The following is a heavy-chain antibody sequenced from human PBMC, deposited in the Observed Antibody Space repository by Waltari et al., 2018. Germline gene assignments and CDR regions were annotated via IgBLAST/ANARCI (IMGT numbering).Heavy chain of an antibody. Sequence: QVQLVESGGGVVQPGRSLRLSCTASGFTFSSFDMHWVRQPQGKGLEWVTVISYDGINKYYVDSVKGRFTISRDNAKNSLYLQMNSLRAEDTAVYYCARAEQWLVLPSWYFDLWGRGTLVTVSS. V-gene: IGHV3-30*03. J-gene: IGHJ2*01. D-gene: IGHD6-19*01. CDR1: GFTFSSFD. CDR2: ISYDGINK. CDR3: ARAEQWLVLPSWYFDL.